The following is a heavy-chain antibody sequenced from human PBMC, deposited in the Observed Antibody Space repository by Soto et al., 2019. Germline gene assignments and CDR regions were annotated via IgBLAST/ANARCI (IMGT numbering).Heavy chain of an antibody. V-gene: IGHV4-39*01. CDR3: ARQPLYCSGGSCYPFYYYYYMDV. CDR1: GGSISSSSYY. Sequence: QLQLQESGPGLVKPSETLSLTCTVSGGSISSSSYYWGWIRQPPGKGLEWIGSIYYSGSTYYNPSLKSRVTISVDTSKTQFSLKLSSVTAADTAVYYCARQPLYCSGGSCYPFYYYYYMDVWGKGTTVTVSS. D-gene: IGHD2-15*01. CDR2: IYYSGST. J-gene: IGHJ6*03.